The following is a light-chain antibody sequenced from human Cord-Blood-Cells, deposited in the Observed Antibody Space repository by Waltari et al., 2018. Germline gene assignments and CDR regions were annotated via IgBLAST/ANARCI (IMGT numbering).Light chain of an antibody. CDR2: AAS. Sequence: DIQMTQSPSSLSASVGDRVTIPCRASQRISSYLTWNQQKPGKAPKLLIYAASSLHSGVPSRFRWRGSWKDLTLTIRRLQPEDFATLFRPQGYSTPYTVGQGTQLGIK. CDR1: QRISSY. V-gene: IGKV1-39*01. CDR3: PQGYSTPYT. J-gene: IGKJ2*01.